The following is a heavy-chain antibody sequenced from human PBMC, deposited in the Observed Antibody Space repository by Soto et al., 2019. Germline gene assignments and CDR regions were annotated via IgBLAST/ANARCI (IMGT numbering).Heavy chain of an antibody. Sequence: ASVKVSCKASGYTFTSYGISWVRQAPGQGLEWMGWISAYNGNTNYAQKLQGRVTMTTDTSTSTAYMELRSLRSDDTAVYYCARDRNVLRFLEWLPSSNWFAPWVQGTLVTVSS. CDR1: GYTFTSYG. CDR2: ISAYNGNT. CDR3: ARDRNVLRFLEWLPSSNWFAP. D-gene: IGHD3-3*01. J-gene: IGHJ5*02. V-gene: IGHV1-18*01.